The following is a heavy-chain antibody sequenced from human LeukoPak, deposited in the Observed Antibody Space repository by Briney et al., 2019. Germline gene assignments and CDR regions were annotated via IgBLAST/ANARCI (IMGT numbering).Heavy chain of an antibody. Sequence: ASVKVSCKASGYTFINYYMHWVRQAPGQGLEWMGIINPSGGTTSYAQNFQGRVTMTRDTSTSTVYMELSSLRSEDTAVYYCAREIGPRQLHLWGSAFDYWGQGTLVTVSS. CDR2: INPSGGTT. V-gene: IGHV1-46*01. CDR1: GYTFINYY. J-gene: IGHJ4*02. D-gene: IGHD5-18*01. CDR3: AREIGPRQLHLWGSAFDY.